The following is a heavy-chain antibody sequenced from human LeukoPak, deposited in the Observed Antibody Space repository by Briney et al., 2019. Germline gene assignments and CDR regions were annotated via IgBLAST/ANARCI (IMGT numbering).Heavy chain of an antibody. CDR3: ARDGTSFGFDY. D-gene: IGHD1-7*01. J-gene: IGHJ4*02. V-gene: IGHV1-46*01. CDR2: INPSGGST. CDR1: GYTFTSYY. Sequence: ASVKVSCKASGYTFTSYYMHWVRQAPGQGLEWMGIINPSGGSTSYAQKFQGRVTMTRDTSTSTVYMEPSSLRSEDTAVYYCARDGTSFGFDYWGQGTLVTVSS.